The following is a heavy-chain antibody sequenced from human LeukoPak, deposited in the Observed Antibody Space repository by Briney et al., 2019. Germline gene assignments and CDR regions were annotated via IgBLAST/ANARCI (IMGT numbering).Heavy chain of an antibody. D-gene: IGHD2/OR15-2a*01. CDR1: GYTFTSYG. V-gene: IGHV1-18*01. J-gene: IGHJ4*02. CDR3: ARDRTSLSDPIVHDY. CDR2: LSTYNGNT. Sequence: ASVKVSCKASGYTFTSYGLTWVRQAPGQGLEWMGWLSTYNGNTDYAQKFQGRVTMTTDTSTSTAYMELGSLRSDDTAVYYCARDRTSLSDPIVHDYWGQGTLVTVSS.